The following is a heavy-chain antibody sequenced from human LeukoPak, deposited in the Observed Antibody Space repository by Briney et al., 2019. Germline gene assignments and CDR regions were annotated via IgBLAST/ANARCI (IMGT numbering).Heavy chain of an antibody. CDR1: GYTFTKYG. CDR3: ARDGMWPRGSTGFDY. J-gene: IGHJ4*02. D-gene: IGHD4-17*01. Sequence: ASVKVSCKASGYTFTKYGINWVRQAPGQGLEWMGWISPYNGNTKNTQKFQGRVTITRDTSASTAYMELSSLRSEDTAVYYCARDGMWPRGSTGFDYWGQGTLVTVSS. CDR2: ISPYNGNT. V-gene: IGHV1-18*01.